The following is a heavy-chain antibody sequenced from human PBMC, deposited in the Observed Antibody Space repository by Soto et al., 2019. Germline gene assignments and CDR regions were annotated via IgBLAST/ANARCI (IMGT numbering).Heavy chain of an antibody. D-gene: IGHD3-22*01. CDR3: ARDLTLMVVVTKYYFEY. V-gene: IGHV1-46*03. CDR2: INPSGGLT. Sequence: GASVKVSCKASGYTFTSYYIHWVRQAPGQGLEWMGIINPSGGLTTYAQKFQGRVTMTRDTSTSTAYMELSSLRSEDTAVYYCARDLTLMVVVTKYYFEYWGQGTLVT. J-gene: IGHJ4*02. CDR1: GYTFTSYY.